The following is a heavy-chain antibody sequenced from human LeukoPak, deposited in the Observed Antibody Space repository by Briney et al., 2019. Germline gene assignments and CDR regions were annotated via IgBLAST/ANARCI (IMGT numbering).Heavy chain of an antibody. CDR3: ARDLGYRYDSSGYTDY. D-gene: IGHD3-22*01. CDR1: GITFSSYW. CDR2: IKQDGSEK. Sequence: PGGSLRLSCATSGITFSSYWMSWVRQAPGKGLEWVANIKQDGSEKYYVDSVKGRFTISRDNAKNSLYLQMNSLRAEDTAVYYCARDLGYRYDSSGYTDYWGQGTLVTVSS. V-gene: IGHV3-7*01. J-gene: IGHJ4*02.